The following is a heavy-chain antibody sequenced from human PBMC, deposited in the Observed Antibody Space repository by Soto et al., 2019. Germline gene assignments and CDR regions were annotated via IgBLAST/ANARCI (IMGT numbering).Heavy chain of an antibody. J-gene: IGHJ4*02. V-gene: IGHV3-30-3*01. CDR3: ARDYSTTAPFDY. D-gene: IGHD2-21*01. Sequence: LRLSCAASGFTFSTYTLHWVRQAPGKGLEWVAVVSFDGSNKYYADSLEGRFTISRDNSKNTLYLEMNSLRAEDTAVYYCARDYSTTAPFDYWGQGTLVTVSS. CDR1: GFTFSTYT. CDR2: VSFDGSNK.